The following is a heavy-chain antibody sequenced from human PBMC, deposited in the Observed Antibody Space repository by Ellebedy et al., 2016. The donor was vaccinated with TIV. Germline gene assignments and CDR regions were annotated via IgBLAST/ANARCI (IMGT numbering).Heavy chain of an antibody. CDR2: IYYSGST. Sequence: SETLSLTXTVSGGSISNYYWNWIRQPPGKGLEYIGYIYYSGSTNYNPSLKSRVTISVDTSKNQFSLKLSSVTAADTAVYYCARVNMTMVRGVTMYYFDYWGQGTLVTVSS. CDR1: GGSISNYY. CDR3: ARVNMTMVRGVTMYYFDY. D-gene: IGHD3-10*01. V-gene: IGHV4-59*12. J-gene: IGHJ4*02.